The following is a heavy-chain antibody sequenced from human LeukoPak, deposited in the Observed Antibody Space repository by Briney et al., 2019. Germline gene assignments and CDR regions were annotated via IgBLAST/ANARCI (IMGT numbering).Heavy chain of an antibody. Sequence: SETLSLTCTVSGGSLSSYFWSWIRQPAGKGLEWIGRIYTSGTTNYNPSLKSRVSMSVDTSKNQFSLKLSSVTAADTAVYYSARESGTERYFDYWGQGTLVTASS. D-gene: IGHD1-26*01. V-gene: IGHV4-4*07. CDR2: IYTSGTT. J-gene: IGHJ4*02. CDR1: GGSLSSYF. CDR3: ARESGTERYFDY.